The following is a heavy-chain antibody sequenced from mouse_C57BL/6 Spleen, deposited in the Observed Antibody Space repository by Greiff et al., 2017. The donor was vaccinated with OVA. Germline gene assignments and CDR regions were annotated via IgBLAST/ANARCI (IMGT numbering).Heavy chain of an antibody. CDR1: GYTFTSYW. CDR2: IYPSDSEN. D-gene: IGHD3-2*02. J-gene: IGHJ3*01. V-gene: IGHV1-61*01. Sequence: VQLQQSGAELVRPGSSVKLSCKASGYTFTSYWMDWVKQRPGHGLEWIGNIYPSDSENHSNQKFKDKGTLTVDKSSSTAYLQLSSLTSEDAAVYYCARGSSGYMAYWGQGTLVTVSA. CDR3: ARGSSGYMAY.